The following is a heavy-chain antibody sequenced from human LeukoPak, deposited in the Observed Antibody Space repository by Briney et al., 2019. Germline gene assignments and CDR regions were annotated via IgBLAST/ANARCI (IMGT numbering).Heavy chain of an antibody. Sequence: SETLSLTCTVSGGSISSYYWSWIRQPPGKGLEWIGYIYYSGSTNYNPSLKSRVTISVDTSKNQFSLKLSSVTAADTAVYYCARFYGTAFDYWGQGTLVTVSS. D-gene: IGHD3-16*01. CDR3: ARFYGTAFDY. V-gene: IGHV4-59*01. CDR1: GGSISSYY. CDR2: IYYSGST. J-gene: IGHJ4*02.